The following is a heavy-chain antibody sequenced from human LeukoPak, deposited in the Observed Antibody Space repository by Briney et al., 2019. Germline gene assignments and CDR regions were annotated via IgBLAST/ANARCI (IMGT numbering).Heavy chain of an antibody. V-gene: IGHV1-8*03. J-gene: IGHJ4*02. CDR1: GYTFTSYD. CDR2: MNPNSGNT. Sequence: ASVKVSCKASGYTFTSYDINWVRQATGQGLECMGWMNPNSGNTGYAQKFQGRVTITRNTSISTAYMELSSLRSEDTAVYYCARSITMVRGVRALGYWGQGTLVTVSS. D-gene: IGHD3-10*01. CDR3: ARSITMVRGVRALGY.